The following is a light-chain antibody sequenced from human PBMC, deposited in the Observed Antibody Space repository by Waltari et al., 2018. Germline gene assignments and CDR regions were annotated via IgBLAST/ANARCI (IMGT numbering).Light chain of an antibody. CDR3: QQSNNLPVT. Sequence: TQSPDTLSVSPGERATLSCRASHNVGSNLAWYQQKPGQFPRLLISGASTRATGVPARFSGSGSGTEFTLTISSLQSEDFAVYYCQQSNNLPVTFGPGTKVHIK. J-gene: IGKJ3*01. CDR1: HNVGSN. V-gene: IGKV3-15*01. CDR2: GAS.